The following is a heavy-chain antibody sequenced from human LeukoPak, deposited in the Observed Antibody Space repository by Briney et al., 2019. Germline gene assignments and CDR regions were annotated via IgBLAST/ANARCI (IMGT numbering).Heavy chain of an antibody. Sequence: SETLSLTCTVSGGSISSFYWSWIRQPPGKGLEWIGYIYYSGSTNYNPSLKSRVTISVDTSKNQFSLKLSSVTAADTAVYYCARGVVSYDFWSGYYLRLYYFDYWGQGTLVTVSS. V-gene: IGHV4-59*12. CDR2: IYYSGST. J-gene: IGHJ4*02. CDR1: GGSISSFY. CDR3: ARGVVSYDFWSGYYLRLYYFDY. D-gene: IGHD3-3*01.